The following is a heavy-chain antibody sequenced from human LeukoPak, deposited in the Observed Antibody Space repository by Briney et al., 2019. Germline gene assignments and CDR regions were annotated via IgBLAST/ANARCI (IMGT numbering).Heavy chain of an antibody. CDR2: ISSSGSTI. Sequence: GGSLRLSCAASGFTFSDYYMSWIRQAPGKGLEWVSYISSSGSTIYYADSVKGRFTISRDNAKNSLYLQMNSLRAEDTAVYYCARVYGDYGDYYYYYYMDVWGKGTTVTVSS. CDR1: GFTFSDYY. J-gene: IGHJ6*03. CDR3: ARVYGDYGDYYYYYYMDV. V-gene: IGHV3-11*04. D-gene: IGHD4-17*01.